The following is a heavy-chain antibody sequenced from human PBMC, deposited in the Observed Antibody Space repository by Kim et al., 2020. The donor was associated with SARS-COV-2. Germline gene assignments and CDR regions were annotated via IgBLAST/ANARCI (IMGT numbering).Heavy chain of an antibody. J-gene: IGHJ4*02. CDR2: ISGSGGST. Sequence: GGSLRLSCAASGFTFSSYAMSWARQAPGKGLEWVSAISGSGGSTYYADSVKGRFTISRDNSKNTLYLQMNSLRAEDTAVYYCAKVRLEEDIVVVPAAIFFDYWGQGTLVTVSS. CDR3: AKVRLEEDIVVVPAAIFFDY. CDR1: GFTFSSYA. V-gene: IGHV3-23*01. D-gene: IGHD2-2*02.